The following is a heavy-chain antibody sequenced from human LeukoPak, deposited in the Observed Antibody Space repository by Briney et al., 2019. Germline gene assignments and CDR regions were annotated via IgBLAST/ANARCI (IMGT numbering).Heavy chain of an antibody. CDR2: ISYDGSNK. V-gene: IGHV3-30-3*01. Sequence: PGGSLRLSCAASGFTFSSYAMHWVRQAPGKGLEWVAVISYDGSNKYYADSVKGRFTISRDNSKNTLYLQMNSLRAEDTAVYYCANHLRIFGVVPGDYAFDIWGQGTMVTVSS. D-gene: IGHD3-3*01. J-gene: IGHJ3*02. CDR1: GFTFSSYA. CDR3: ANHLRIFGVVPGDYAFDI.